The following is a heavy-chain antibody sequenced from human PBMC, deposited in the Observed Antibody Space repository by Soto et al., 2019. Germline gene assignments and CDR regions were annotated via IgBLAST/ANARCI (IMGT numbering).Heavy chain of an antibody. CDR2: IDPSDSYT. Sequence: GEALKISCKGSGYSFTSYWISWVRQMPGKGLEWMGRIDPSDSYTNYSPSFQGHVTISADKSISTAYLQWSSLKASDTAMYYCARHHYYYDSSGYYRNWGQGTLVTVSS. J-gene: IGHJ4*02. CDR3: ARHHYYYDSSGYYRN. CDR1: GYSFTSYW. D-gene: IGHD3-22*01. V-gene: IGHV5-10-1*01.